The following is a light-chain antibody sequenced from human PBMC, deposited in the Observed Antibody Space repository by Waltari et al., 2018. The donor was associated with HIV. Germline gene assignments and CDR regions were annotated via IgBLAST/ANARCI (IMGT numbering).Light chain of an antibody. CDR2: RDH. CDR1: SPNIGSNF. V-gene: IGLV1-47*01. Sequence: QSVLTQPPSASATPGQRVTISCSGSSPNIGSNFVYWYQQLPGGPPNLCIYRDHHRPSGTPDRFSASKSSTSASRAISGSRPEDEGQYYCAARDDTLSGRVFGGGTKVTVL. J-gene: IGLJ3*02. CDR3: AARDDTLSGRV.